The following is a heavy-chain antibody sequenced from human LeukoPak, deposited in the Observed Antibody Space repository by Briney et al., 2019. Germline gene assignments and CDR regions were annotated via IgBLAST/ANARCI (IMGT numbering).Heavy chain of an antibody. V-gene: IGHV3-48*01. J-gene: IGHJ6*03. CDR2: ISSSSSTI. D-gene: IGHD3-9*01. CDR1: GFTFSSYS. Sequence: GGSLRLSCAASGFTFSSYSMNWVRQAPGKGLEWVSYISSSSSTIYYADSVKGRFTISRDNAKNSLYLQMNSLRAEDTAVYYCARGAQYYDILTGYYYYYYMDVWGKGTTVTVSS. CDR3: ARGAQYYDILTGYYYYYYMDV.